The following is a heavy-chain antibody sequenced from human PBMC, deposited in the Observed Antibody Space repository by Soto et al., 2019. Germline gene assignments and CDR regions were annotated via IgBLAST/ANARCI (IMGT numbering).Heavy chain of an antibody. CDR2: IYYSGST. CDR1: GGSISSSNW. J-gene: IGHJ6*02. D-gene: IGHD5-12*01. Sequence: PSETLSLTCAVSGGSISSSNWWSWIRQPPGKGLEWIGYIYYSGSTNYNPSLKSRVTISVDTSKNQFSLKLSSVTAADTAVYYCARDNGYVRTGGMDVWGQGTTVTVSS. CDR3: ARDNGYVRTGGMDV. V-gene: IGHV4-61*01.